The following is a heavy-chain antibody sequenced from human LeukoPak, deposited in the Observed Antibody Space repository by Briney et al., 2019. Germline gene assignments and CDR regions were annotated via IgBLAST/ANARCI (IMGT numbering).Heavy chain of an antibody. CDR3: ARGLSRKKFGELSYYFDY. J-gene: IGHJ4*02. CDR1: GYTFTSYD. CDR2: MNPNSGNT. D-gene: IGHD3-10*01. Sequence: ASVKVSCXASGYTFTSYDINWVRQATGQGLEWMGWMNPNSGNTGYAQKFQGRVTMTRNTSISTAHMELSSLRSEDTAVYYCARGLSRKKFGELSYYFDYWGQGTLVTVSS. V-gene: IGHV1-8*01.